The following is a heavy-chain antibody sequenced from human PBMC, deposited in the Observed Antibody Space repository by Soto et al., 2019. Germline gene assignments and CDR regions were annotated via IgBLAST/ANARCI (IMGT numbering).Heavy chain of an antibody. Sequence: SETLSLTCTVSGGSVSSGSYYWSWIRQPPGKGLEWIGYIYYSGSTNYNPSLKSRVTISVDTSKNQFSLKLSSVTAADTAVYYCSRDSSSGWYLAFDIWGQGTMVTVSS. J-gene: IGHJ3*02. CDR2: IYYSGST. CDR1: GGSVSSGSYY. V-gene: IGHV4-61*01. D-gene: IGHD6-19*01. CDR3: SRDSSSGWYLAFDI.